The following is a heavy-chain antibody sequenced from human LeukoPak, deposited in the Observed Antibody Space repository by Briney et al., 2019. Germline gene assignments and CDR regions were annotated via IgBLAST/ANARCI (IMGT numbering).Heavy chain of an antibody. CDR3: ASRTYYYDSNDY. D-gene: IGHD3-22*01. CDR1: GYSISSGYY. V-gene: IGHV4-38-2*02. Sequence: SETLSLTCTVSGYSISSGYYWGWIRQPPGKGLEWIGSIYHSGSTYYNPSLKSRVTISVDTSKNQFSLKLSSVTAADTAVYYCASRTYYYDSNDYCGQGTLVTVSS. J-gene: IGHJ4*02. CDR2: IYHSGST.